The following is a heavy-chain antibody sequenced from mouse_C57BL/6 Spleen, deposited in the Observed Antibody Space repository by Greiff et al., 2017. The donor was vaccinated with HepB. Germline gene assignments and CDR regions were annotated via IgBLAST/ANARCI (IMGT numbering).Heavy chain of an antibody. J-gene: IGHJ3*01. Sequence: EVQLQQSGPELVKPGASVKISCKASGYSFTGYYMNWVKQSPEKSLEWIGEINPSTGGTTYNQKFKAKATLTVDKSSSTAYMQLKSLTSEDSAVYYCARGGGNLGFAYWGQGTLVTVSA. CDR1: GYSFTGYY. D-gene: IGHD2-1*01. V-gene: IGHV1-42*01. CDR2: INPSTGGT. CDR3: ARGGGNLGFAY.